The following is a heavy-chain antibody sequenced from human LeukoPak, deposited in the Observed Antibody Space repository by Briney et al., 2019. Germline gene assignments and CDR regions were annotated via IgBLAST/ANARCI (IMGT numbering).Heavy chain of an antibody. D-gene: IGHD5-12*01. V-gene: IGHV3-23*01. CDR2: ISGSGGST. CDR1: GFTFSSYA. CDR3: AKDPKRWLQSHFDY. Sequence: GSLRLSCAASGFTFSSYAMSWVRQAPGKGLEWVSAISGSGGSTYCADSVKGRFTISRDNSKNTLYLQMNSLRAEDTAVYYCAKDPKRWLQSHFDYWGQGTLVTVSS. J-gene: IGHJ4*02.